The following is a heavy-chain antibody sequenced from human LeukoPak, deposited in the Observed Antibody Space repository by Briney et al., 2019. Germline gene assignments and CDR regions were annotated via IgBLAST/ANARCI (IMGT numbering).Heavy chain of an antibody. D-gene: IGHD3-10*01. Sequence: GASVKVSCKAPGYTFTSYYMHWVRQAPGQGLEWMGIINPSGGSTSYAQKFQGRVTMTRDTSTSTVYMELSSLRSEDTAVYYCARGRAGGSGSYYKDYWGQGTLVTVSS. CDR1: GYTFTSYY. V-gene: IGHV1-46*01. CDR2: INPSGGST. CDR3: ARGRAGGSGSYYKDY. J-gene: IGHJ4*02.